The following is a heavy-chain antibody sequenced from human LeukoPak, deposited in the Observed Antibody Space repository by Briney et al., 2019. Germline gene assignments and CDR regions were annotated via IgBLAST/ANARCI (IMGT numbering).Heavy chain of an antibody. CDR3: ARGVYAFDI. D-gene: IGHD5/OR15-5a*01. Sequence: GGSLRLSCAASGFTFSSYWMSWVRQAPGKGLEWVANIKEDESEKYYVDAEKGRFTISRDNAKNSVFLQMNSLRVEDAAVYYCARGVYAFDIWGQGTMVTVSS. V-gene: IGHV3-7*01. J-gene: IGHJ3*02. CDR2: IKEDESEK. CDR1: GFTFSSYW.